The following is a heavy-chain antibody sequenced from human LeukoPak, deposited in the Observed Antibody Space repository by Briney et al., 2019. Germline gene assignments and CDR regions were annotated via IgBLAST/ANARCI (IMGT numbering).Heavy chain of an antibody. CDR1: GYTFTSYY. J-gene: IGHJ4*02. Sequence: ASVKVSCKASGYTFTSYYMHWVRQAPGQGLEWMGIINPSGGSTNYAQKFQGRVTITADESTSTAYMELSSLRSEDTAVYYCARGGRRITIFGVVIMGSIDYWGQGTLVTVSS. CDR2: INPSGGST. CDR3: ARGGRRITIFGVVIMGSIDY. D-gene: IGHD3-3*01. V-gene: IGHV1-46*01.